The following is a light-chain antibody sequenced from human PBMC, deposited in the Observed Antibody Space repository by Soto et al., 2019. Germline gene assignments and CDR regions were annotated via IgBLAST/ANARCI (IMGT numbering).Light chain of an antibody. J-gene: IGLJ1*01. CDR2: EVS. Sequence: QSALTQPASVSGSPGQSITISCTGTSSDVGSHNLVSWYQEHPDKAPKLMIYEVSKRPSGVSNRLSGSKSGNTASLTISGLQAEDEADYYCCSYAGTNNFYVFGTGTKLTVL. V-gene: IGLV2-23*02. CDR3: CSYAGTNNFYV. CDR1: SSDVGSHNL.